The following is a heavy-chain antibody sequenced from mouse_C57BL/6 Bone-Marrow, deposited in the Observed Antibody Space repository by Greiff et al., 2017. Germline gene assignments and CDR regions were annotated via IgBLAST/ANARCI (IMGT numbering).Heavy chain of an antibody. CDR2: IHPNSGST. D-gene: IGHD2-4*01. CDR3: ARTLGLWAWFAY. V-gene: IGHV1-64*01. J-gene: IGHJ3*01. Sequence: QVQLQQPGAELVKPGASVKLSCKASGYTFTSYWMHWVKQRPGQGLEWIGMIHPNSGSTNYNEKFKSKATLTVDKSSGTAYMQLSSLTSEDSAVYYCARTLGLWAWFAYWGQGTLVTVSA. CDR1: GYTFTSYW.